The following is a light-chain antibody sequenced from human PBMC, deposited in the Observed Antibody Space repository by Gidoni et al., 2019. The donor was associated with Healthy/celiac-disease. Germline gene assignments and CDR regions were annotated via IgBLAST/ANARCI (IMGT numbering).Light chain of an antibody. Sequence: QSALTQPASVSGSPGQSITISCTGTSSDGGGYNYVSCHQQPPGKAPKLMIDEVSNRPSGVSNRVSGSKSGNTASLTISGLQAEDEADYYCSSYTSSSTLVVFGGGTKLTVL. CDR1: SSDGGGYNY. CDR2: EVS. V-gene: IGLV2-14*01. J-gene: IGLJ2*01. CDR3: SSYTSSSTLVV.